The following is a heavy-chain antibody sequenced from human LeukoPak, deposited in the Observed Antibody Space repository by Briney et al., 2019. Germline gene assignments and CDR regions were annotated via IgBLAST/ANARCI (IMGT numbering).Heavy chain of an antibody. CDR2: ISGSGGST. Sequence: GGSLRLSCAASGFTFSSYAMSWVRQPPGKGLEWVSAISGSGGSTYYADSVKGRFTISRDNSKNTLYLQMNSLRAEDTAVYYCAKDYYYGSGTPPNWFDPWGQGTLVTVSS. J-gene: IGHJ5*02. CDR3: AKDYYYGSGTPPNWFDP. V-gene: IGHV3-23*01. CDR1: GFTFSSYA. D-gene: IGHD3-10*01.